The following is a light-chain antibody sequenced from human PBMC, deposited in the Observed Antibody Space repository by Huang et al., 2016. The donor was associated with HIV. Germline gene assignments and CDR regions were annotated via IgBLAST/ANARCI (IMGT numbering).Light chain of an antibody. V-gene: IGKV3-11*01. CDR3: QQRSNWVLT. CDR2: DAS. CDR1: QSVRSY. Sequence: EIVLTQSPATLSLSPGERATLSCRASQSVRSYLAWYQQKPGQARRLLIHDASNRATGIPARFSGSGSGTDFTLTISSLEPEDFAVYYCQQRSNWVLTFGGGTKVDIK. J-gene: IGKJ4*01.